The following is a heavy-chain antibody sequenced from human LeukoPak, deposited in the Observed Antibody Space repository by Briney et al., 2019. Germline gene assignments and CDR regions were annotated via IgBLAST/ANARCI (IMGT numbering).Heavy chain of an antibody. CDR1: GYTFTNYY. CDR3: TRDLLGFATTPLSD. V-gene: IGHV1-2*02. Sequence: ASVRVSCKASGYTFTNYYIHWVRQAPGHGLEWMGWINPNRGDTNYAQKFQGRVTMTRDTSIGTAFMELTRLTSDDTAVYYCTRDLLGFATTPLSDWGQGTLVTVSS. J-gene: IGHJ4*02. D-gene: IGHD4-17*01. CDR2: INPNRGDT.